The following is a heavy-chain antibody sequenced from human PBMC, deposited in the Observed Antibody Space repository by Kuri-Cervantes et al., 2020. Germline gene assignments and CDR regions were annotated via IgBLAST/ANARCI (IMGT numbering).Heavy chain of an antibody. J-gene: IGHJ4*02. D-gene: IGHD5-12*01. Sequence: GGSLRLSCAASGFTFDDYAMHWVRQAPGKGLQWVAVTSLDGNNKYYADSVKGRFTISRDNSKNTLYLQMNSLTTEDTAMYYCARDRKFGAYDALDYWGQGTLVTVSS. V-gene: IGHV3-30*01. CDR2: TSLDGNNK. CDR1: GFTFDDYA. CDR3: ARDRKFGAYDALDY.